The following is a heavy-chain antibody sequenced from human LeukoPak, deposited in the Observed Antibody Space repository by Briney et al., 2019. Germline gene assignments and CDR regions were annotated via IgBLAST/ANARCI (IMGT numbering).Heavy chain of an antibody. D-gene: IGHD2-2*01. V-gene: IGHV4-4*02. CDR2: IYHSGST. CDR1: GGSISSSNW. J-gene: IGHJ4*02. Sequence: SGTLSLTCAVSGGSISSSNWWSWVRQPPGKGLEWIGEIYHSGSTNNNPTLKSRVTISVDKSKNQFSLKLSSVTAADTAVYYCARQPYQLLVYFDYWGQGTLVTVSS. CDR3: ARQPYQLLVYFDY.